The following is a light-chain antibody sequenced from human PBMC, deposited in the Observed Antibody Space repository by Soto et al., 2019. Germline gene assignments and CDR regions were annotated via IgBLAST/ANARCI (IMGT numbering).Light chain of an antibody. V-gene: IGKV1-39*01. CDR1: QSISSY. J-gene: IGKJ4*01. CDR3: QQRSSNPLT. CDR2: SAS. Sequence: DIQMTQSPSSLSASVGDRVTITCRASQSISSYLNWYQQKPGKAPNLLIYSASKLHSGVPSRFSGSGSGTEFALIISSLQPEDFATYYCQQRSSNPLTFGGGTRV.